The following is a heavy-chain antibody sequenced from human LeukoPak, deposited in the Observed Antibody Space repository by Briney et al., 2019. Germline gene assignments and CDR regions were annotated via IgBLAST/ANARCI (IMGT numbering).Heavy chain of an antibody. D-gene: IGHD6-13*01. CDR2: IYHTGST. CDR1: GGSISSGGFY. CDR3: ARVFSSSWFFDY. Sequence: SQTLSLTCTVSGGSISSGGFYWTWIRQPPGKGLEWIGYIYHTGSTYYNPSLYSRVTISVDRSKNQFSLNLSSVTAADTAVYYCARVFSSSWFFDYWGQGTLVTVSS. V-gene: IGHV4-30-2*01. J-gene: IGHJ4*02.